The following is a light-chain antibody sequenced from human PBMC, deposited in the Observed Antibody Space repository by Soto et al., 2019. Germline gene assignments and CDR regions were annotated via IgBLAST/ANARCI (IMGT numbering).Light chain of an antibody. CDR1: RSISTW. V-gene: IGKV1-5*01. CDR3: QQYHFFWT. CDR2: HAS. Sequence: DIQMTQSPSTLSASVGDRVTVTCRASRSISTWLAWYQQKPGNAPKLLLHHASILESGVPSRFSGSGSGTEFTLTISNLQLDDFATYYCQQYHFFWTFGQGTKVEIK. J-gene: IGKJ1*01.